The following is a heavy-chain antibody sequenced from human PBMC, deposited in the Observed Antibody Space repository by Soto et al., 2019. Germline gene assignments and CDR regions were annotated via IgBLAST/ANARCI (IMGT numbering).Heavy chain of an antibody. D-gene: IGHD5-18*01. CDR3: ARSERGYSYGPFHY. V-gene: IGHV4-30-4*01. CDR1: GGAISSGDYY. J-gene: IGHJ4*02. Sequence: SETLSLTCTVSGGAISSGDYYWSWIRQPPGEGLEWIGYIFRSGSPYYNPSLKSRVTISADTSKNQFSLSLTSVTAADTAVYYCARSERGYSYGPFHYWGQGTLVTVSS. CDR2: IFRSGSP.